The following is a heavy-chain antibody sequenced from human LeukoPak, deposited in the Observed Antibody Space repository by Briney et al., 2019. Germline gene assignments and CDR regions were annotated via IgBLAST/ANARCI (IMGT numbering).Heavy chain of an antibody. J-gene: IGHJ3*02. CDR1: VYSISSGYY. Sequence: SETLSLTCAVSVYSISSGYYWGWIRPPPGTGLEWTGSVYHSGRTYYNPSLESRVTISVDTSKNQFSLKLSSVAAANAAVYYCARHYYDSSGPAFDIWGQGTMVTVSS. V-gene: IGHV4-38-2*01. CDR3: ARHYYDSSGPAFDI. D-gene: IGHD3-22*01. CDR2: VYHSGRT.